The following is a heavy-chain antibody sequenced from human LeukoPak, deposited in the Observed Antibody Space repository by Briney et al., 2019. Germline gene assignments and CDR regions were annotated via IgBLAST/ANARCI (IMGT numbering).Heavy chain of an antibody. CDR2: IYSSGST. CDR1: GGSVSSDSYF. Sequence: PSETLSLTCSVSGGSVSSDSYFWNWVRQPPGKGLEWIGYIYSSGSTNYNRSLKSRVTISLDTSKNQFSLKLSSVTAADTAVYYCAGRPPLGGGNSDYFDYWGQGTLVTVSS. CDR3: AGRPPLGGGNSDYFDY. J-gene: IGHJ4*02. V-gene: IGHV4-61*01. D-gene: IGHD4-23*01.